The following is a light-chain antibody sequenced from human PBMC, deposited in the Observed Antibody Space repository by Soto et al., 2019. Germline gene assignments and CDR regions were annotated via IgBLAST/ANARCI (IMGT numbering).Light chain of an antibody. CDR3: QQRKYWPPLT. Sequence: EAVLTQSPATLSLSPGETATLSCRASHRVDIYVAWYQQKPGQAPRLLIYDASNRATGIPARFSGSGSGTDFTLPIISLQPEDFAVYYCQQRKYWPPLTFGQGTRLE. CDR2: DAS. V-gene: IGKV3-11*01. J-gene: IGKJ5*01. CDR1: HRVDIY.